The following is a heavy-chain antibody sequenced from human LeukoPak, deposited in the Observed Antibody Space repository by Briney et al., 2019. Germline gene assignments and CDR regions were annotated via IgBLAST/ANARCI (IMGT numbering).Heavy chain of an antibody. D-gene: IGHD3-9*01. Sequence: SVKVSCKASGRTFSSYAIRWVRQAPGQGLGWMGRIIPIFGIADYAQKIQGRVTITADKSTSTAYMELSSLRSEDTAVYYCARSDYEIRTGYYEVLDGYFDYWGEGTLVSVSS. CDR1: GRTFSSYA. J-gene: IGHJ4*02. CDR2: IIPIFGIA. V-gene: IGHV1-69*04. CDR3: ARSDYEIRTGYYEVLDGYFDY.